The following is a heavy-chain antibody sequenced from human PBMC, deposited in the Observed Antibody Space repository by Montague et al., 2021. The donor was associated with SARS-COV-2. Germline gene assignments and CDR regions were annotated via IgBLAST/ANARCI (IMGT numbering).Heavy chain of an antibody. CDR2: IYYSVST. Sequence: TLSPTPTVSGASISSGGDYWNWIRQHPGKGLEWIGHIYYSVSTNYNPSLKSRVTISEDTSKNQIPLKLSSVTAADTAVYYCARDRELVDWGQGIMVIVSS. J-gene: IGHJ4*02. CDR3: ARDRELVD. D-gene: IGHD1-7*01. V-gene: IGHV4-31*03. CDR1: GASISSGGDY.